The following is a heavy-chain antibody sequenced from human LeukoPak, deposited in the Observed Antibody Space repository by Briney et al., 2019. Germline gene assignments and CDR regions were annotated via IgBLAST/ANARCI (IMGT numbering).Heavy chain of an antibody. D-gene: IGHD3-22*01. CDR3: GRWEELYYYDSSGYY. J-gene: IGHJ4*02. CDR2: ISNDGSTL. Sequence: GGSLRLSCAASGFTFSNYSMSWIRQAPGKGLEWVSYISNDGSTLYYADSVKGRFTISRDNAKNSLYLQMNSLRAEDTAVYYCGRWEELYYYDSSGYYWGQGNLVTVSS. CDR1: GFTFSNYS. V-gene: IGHV3-11*01.